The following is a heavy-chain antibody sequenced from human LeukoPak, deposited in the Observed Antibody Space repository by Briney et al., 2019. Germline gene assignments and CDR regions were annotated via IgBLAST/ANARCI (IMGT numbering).Heavy chain of an antibody. V-gene: IGHV4-39*07. Sequence: SETLSLTCTVSGGSISSYYWGWIRQPPGRGLEWIGSLYYTGSAYYNPSLKSRVALLIDTSKNKFSLTLSSTTAADTAVYYCARDSSAYYYGTGDYFDSWGRGTLVTVSS. D-gene: IGHD2-8*02. J-gene: IGHJ4*02. CDR3: ARDSSAYYYGTGDYFDS. CDR2: LYYTGSA. CDR1: GGSISSYY.